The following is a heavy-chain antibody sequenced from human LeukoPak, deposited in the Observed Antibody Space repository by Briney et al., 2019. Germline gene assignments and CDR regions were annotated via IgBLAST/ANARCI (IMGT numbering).Heavy chain of an antibody. CDR3: ARDRSSSGWYAPDAFDI. V-gene: IGHV3-20*04. Sequence: GGSLRLSCAASGFTFDDYGMSWVRQAPGKGLEWVSGINWNGGSTGYADSVKGRFTISRDNAKNSLYLQMNSLRAEDTALYYCARDRSSSGWYAPDAFDIWGQGTMVTVSS. D-gene: IGHD6-19*01. CDR2: INWNGGST. J-gene: IGHJ3*02. CDR1: GFTFDDYG.